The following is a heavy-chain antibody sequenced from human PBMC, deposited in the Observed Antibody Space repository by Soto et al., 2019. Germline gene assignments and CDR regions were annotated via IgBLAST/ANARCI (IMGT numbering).Heavy chain of an antibody. V-gene: IGHV3-23*01. J-gene: IGHJ3*02. CDR3: AKDPPRFLEWLLSPVDAFDI. D-gene: IGHD3-3*01. CDR1: GFTFSSYA. CDR2: ISGSGGST. Sequence: GGSLRLSCAASGFTFSSYAMSWVRQAPGKGLEWVSAISGSGGSTYYADSVKGRFTISRDNSKNTLYLQMNSLRAEDTAVYYCAKDPPRFLEWLLSPVDAFDIWGQGTMVTVSS.